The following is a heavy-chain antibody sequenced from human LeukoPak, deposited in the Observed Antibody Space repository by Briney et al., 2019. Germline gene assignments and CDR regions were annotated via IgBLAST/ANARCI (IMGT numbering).Heavy chain of an antibody. Sequence: SQTLSLTCAISGDSVSSNSGAWNWIRQSPSRGLEWLGRAFYRSKWYNDYAESVKGRITINPDTSKNQFSLQLNSVTPEDTAVYYCARGCGGNYGSYYLDYGGKETLVTAPS. J-gene: IGHJ4*02. D-gene: IGHD1-26*01. CDR1: GDSVSSNSGA. CDR3: ARGCGGNYGSYYLDY. V-gene: IGHV6-1*01. CDR2: AFYRSKWYN.